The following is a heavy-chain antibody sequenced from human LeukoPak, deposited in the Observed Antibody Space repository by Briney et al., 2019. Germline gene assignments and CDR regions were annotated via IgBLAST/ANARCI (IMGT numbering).Heavy chain of an antibody. CDR3: ATLVYSGSRYHFDT. CDR1: SGSISSYF. Sequence: TSETLSLTCTVSSGSISSYFWGWVRQPPGQGLEWIGNFLYSGTTTYRASLDSRLIISVDNSKNTVSLRLFSVTAADTAVYYCATLVYSGSRYHFDTWGQGALVTVSS. D-gene: IGHD1-26*01. V-gene: IGHV4-59*01. J-gene: IGHJ4*02. CDR2: FLYSGTT.